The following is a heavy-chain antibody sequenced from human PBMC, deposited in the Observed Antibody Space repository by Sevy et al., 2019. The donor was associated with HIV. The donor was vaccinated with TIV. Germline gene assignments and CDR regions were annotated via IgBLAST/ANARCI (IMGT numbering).Heavy chain of an antibody. D-gene: IGHD2-15*01. V-gene: IGHV1-18*01. CDR1: GYLFTSYR. CDR3: ARAYCSGGRCYSLAY. Sequence: ASVKVSCKASGYLFTSYRITWVRQAPGKRLELVGGISPNNGDKNYAQRVQDRVTMITDTSTTTAYMELRSLTSDDSAVYYCARAYCSGGRCYSLAYWGQGTLVTVSS. J-gene: IGHJ4*02. CDR2: ISPNNGDK.